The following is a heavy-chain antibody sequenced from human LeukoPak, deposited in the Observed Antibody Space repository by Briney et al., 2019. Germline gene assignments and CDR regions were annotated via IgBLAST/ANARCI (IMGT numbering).Heavy chain of an antibody. J-gene: IGHJ4*02. V-gene: IGHV5-51*01. D-gene: IGHD6-19*01. CDR1: GYSFTSYW. Sequence: GESLKISCKGSGYSFTSYWIGWVRQMPGKGLEWMGVIYPGDSDTRYSPSFQGQVTISADKSIGPAYLQWSSLKASDTAMYYCASSRAVAGRVNYWGQGTLVTVSS. CDR3: ASSRAVAGRVNY. CDR2: IYPGDSDT.